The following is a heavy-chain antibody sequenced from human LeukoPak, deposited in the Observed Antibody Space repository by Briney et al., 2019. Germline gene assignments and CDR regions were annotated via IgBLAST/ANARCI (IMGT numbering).Heavy chain of an antibody. J-gene: IGHJ3*02. Sequence: GGSLRLSCAASGFTFSSYSMNWVRQAPGKGLEWVSSISSSSSYIYCADSVKGRFTISRGNAKNSLYLQMNSLRAEDTAVYYCARDGAWAIFGVVSRNDAFDIWGQGTMVTVSS. CDR3: ARDGAWAIFGVVSRNDAFDI. CDR2: ISSSSSYI. D-gene: IGHD3-3*01. CDR1: GFTFSSYS. V-gene: IGHV3-21*01.